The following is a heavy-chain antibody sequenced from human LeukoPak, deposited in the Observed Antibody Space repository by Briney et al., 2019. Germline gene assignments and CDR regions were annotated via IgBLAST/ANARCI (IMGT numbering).Heavy chain of an antibody. CDR1: GGSITAGNHH. CDR3: ARLNPGYVTAPHNS. CDR2: VYYSGSI. J-gene: IGHJ4*02. V-gene: IGHV4-39*01. D-gene: IGHD3-16*01. Sequence: SETLSLTCTVSGGSITAGNHHWGWIRQPPGKGLEWIGSVYYSGSIFSDTSHKSRVTISGDTSKNQFSLSLSSVTAADTAVYYCARLNPGYVTAPHNSWGQGMLVTVSS.